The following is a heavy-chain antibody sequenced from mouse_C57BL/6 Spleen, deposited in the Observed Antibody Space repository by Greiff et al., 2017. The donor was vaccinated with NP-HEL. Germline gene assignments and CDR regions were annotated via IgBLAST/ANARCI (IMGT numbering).Heavy chain of an antibody. Sequence: EVQRVESGEGLVKPGGSLKFSCAASGFTFSSYAMSWVRQTPEKRLEWVAYISSCGDYIYYADTVKGRFTISRDNARNTLYLQMSSLKSEDTAMYYCTRDYYGSSYAMDDWGQGTSVTVSS. J-gene: IGHJ4*01. CDR2: ISSCGDYI. D-gene: IGHD1-1*01. CDR1: GFTFSSYA. V-gene: IGHV5-9-1*02. CDR3: TRDYYGSSYAMDD.